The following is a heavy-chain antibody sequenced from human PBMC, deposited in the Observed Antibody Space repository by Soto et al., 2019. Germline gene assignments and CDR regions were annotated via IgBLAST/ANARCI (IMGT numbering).Heavy chain of an antibody. CDR3: ARDELGVGYCTNGVCYTGGMDV. D-gene: IGHD2-8*01. CDR1: GFTFSSYG. Sequence: GGSLRLSCAASGFTFSSYGMHWVRQAPGKGLEWVAVIWYDGSNKYYADSVKGRFTISRDNSKNTLYLQMNSLRAEDTAVYYCARDELGVGYCTNGVCYTGGMDVWGQGTTVTVSS. V-gene: IGHV3-33*01. CDR2: IWYDGSNK. J-gene: IGHJ6*02.